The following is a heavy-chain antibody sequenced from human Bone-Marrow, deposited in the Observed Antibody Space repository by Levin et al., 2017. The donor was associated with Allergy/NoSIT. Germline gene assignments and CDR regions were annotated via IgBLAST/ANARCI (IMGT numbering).Heavy chain of an antibody. CDR3: ARGHSGYDWGDDAFDI. D-gene: IGHD5-12*01. J-gene: IGHJ3*02. V-gene: IGHV4-4*02. CDR2: IYHSGST. Sequence: GSLRLSCAVSGGSISSSNWWSWVRQPPGKGLEWIGEIYHSGSTNYNPSLKSRVTISVDKSKNQFSLKLSSVTAADTAVYYCARGHSGYDWGDDAFDIWGQGTMVTVSS. CDR1: GGSISSSNW.